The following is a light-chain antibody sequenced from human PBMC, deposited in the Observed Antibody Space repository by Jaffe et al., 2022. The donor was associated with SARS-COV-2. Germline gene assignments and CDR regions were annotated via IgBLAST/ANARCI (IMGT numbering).Light chain of an antibody. CDR1: SGHTAYA. J-gene: IGLJ2*01. CDR3: QTWGTGLMV. Sequence: QLVLTQSPSASASLGASVKLTCTLNSGHTAYAIAWHQQQPGKGPRYLMNLNSDGSHTKGDGVPDRFSGSSSGAERYLTISSLQSEDEGDYYCQTWGTGLMVFGGGTKLTVL. CDR2: LNSDGSH. V-gene: IGLV4-69*01.